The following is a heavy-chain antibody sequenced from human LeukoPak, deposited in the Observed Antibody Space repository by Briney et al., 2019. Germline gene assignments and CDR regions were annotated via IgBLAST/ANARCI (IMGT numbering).Heavy chain of an antibody. CDR1: GGSISSYY. D-gene: IGHD6-6*01. CDR2: IYYSGST. Sequence: PSETLSLTCTVSGGSISSYYWSWIRQPPGKGLEWIGYIYYSGSTNYNPSLKSRVTISVDTSKNQFSLKLSSVTAADTAVYYCAALAARPSPIDYWGQGTLVTVS. V-gene: IGHV4-59*01. J-gene: IGHJ4*02. CDR3: AALAARPSPIDY.